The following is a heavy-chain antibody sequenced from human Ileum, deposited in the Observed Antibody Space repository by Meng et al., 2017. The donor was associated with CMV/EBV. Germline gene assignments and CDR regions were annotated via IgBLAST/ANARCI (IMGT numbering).Heavy chain of an antibody. V-gene: IGHV3-9*01. J-gene: IGHJ4*02. CDR1: GFKFDDYA. CDR3: AKDNGGGATVGYFDY. CDR2: ISWNSGAI. Sequence: SLKISCAASGFKFDDYAMHWVRQVPGKGLEWVSGISWNSGAIGYADSVKGRFTLSRDNARNSLHLQMNSLRPEDTAFYYCAKDNGGGATVGYFDYWGQGTLVTVSS. D-gene: IGHD3-16*01.